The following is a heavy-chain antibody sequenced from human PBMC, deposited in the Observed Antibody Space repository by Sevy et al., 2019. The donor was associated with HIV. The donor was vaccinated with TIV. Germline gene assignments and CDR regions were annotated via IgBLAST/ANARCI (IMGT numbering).Heavy chain of an antibody. CDR2: AYHSGTT. CDR1: GHSISDYY. CDR3: ARDFGVRGPTAVTNCFDP. Sequence: SETLSLTCDVSGHSISDYYWGWIRQPPGKGLEWIATAYHSGTTYYNPSLKSRVTISVDTSKNHFSLKLNSVTAADTAVYYCARDFGVRGPTAVTNCFDPWGQGTLVTVSS. J-gene: IGHJ5*02. V-gene: IGHV4-38-2*02. D-gene: IGHD3-10*01.